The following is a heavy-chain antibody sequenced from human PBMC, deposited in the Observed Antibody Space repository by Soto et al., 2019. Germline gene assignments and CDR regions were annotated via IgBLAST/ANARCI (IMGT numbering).Heavy chain of an antibody. CDR3: ARYGTAAGSGYYYRPIDY. CDR1: GGSISSSSYY. J-gene: IGHJ4*02. V-gene: IGHV4-39*01. Sequence: SETLSLTCTVSGGSISSSSYYWGWIRQPPGKGLEWIGSIYYSGSTYYNPSLKSRVTISVDTSKNQFSLKLSSVTAADTAVYYCARYGTAAGSGYYYRPIDYWGQGTLVTVSS. D-gene: IGHD3-22*01. CDR2: IYYSGST.